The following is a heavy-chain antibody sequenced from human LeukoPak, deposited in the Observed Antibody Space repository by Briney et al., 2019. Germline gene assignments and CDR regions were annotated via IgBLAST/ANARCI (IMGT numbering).Heavy chain of an antibody. V-gene: IGHV1-2*02. D-gene: IGHD3-10*01. Sequence: ASVKVSCKASGYTFTGYYVHWVRQAPGQGLEWMGWINPNSGGTNYAQKFQGRVTMTRDTSISTAYMELSRLRSDDTAVYYCARHRDYGSDHAFDIWGQGTMVTVSS. CDR3: ARHRDYGSDHAFDI. CDR1: GYTFTGYY. J-gene: IGHJ3*02. CDR2: INPNSGGT.